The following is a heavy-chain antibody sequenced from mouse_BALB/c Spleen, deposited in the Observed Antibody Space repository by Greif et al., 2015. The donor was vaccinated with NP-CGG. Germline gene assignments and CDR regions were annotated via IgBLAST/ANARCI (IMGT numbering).Heavy chain of an antibody. J-gene: IGHJ4*01. V-gene: IGHV5-6-5*01. CDR3: ARGRPLRTYSRNAMDY. Sequence: EVQLVESGGGLVKPGGSLKLSCAASGFTFSSYAMSWVRQTPEKRLEWVASISSGGSTYYPDSVKGRFTISRDNARNILYLQMSGLRSEDTAMYYCARGRPLRTYSRNAMDYWGQGTSVTVSS. D-gene: IGHD2-5*01. CDR1: GFTFSSYA. CDR2: ISSGGST.